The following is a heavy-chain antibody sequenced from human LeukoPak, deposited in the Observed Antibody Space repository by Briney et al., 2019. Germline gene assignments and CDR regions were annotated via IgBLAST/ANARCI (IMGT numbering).Heavy chain of an antibody. D-gene: IGHD3-22*01. Sequence: SETLSLTCTVSGVSISSYYWSWLRQPPGKGLEWIGYIYYSGSTNYNPSLKSRVTISVDTSKNQFSLKLSSVTAADTAVYYCARGYDSSGYFYYYYMDVWGKGTTVTVSS. J-gene: IGHJ6*03. CDR2: IYYSGST. CDR1: GVSISSYY. CDR3: ARGYDSSGYFYYYYMDV. V-gene: IGHV4-59*12.